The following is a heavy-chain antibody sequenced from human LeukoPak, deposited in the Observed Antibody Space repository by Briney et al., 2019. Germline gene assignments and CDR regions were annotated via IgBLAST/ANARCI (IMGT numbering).Heavy chain of an antibody. J-gene: IGHJ6*03. Sequence: ASVKVSCTASGYTFSTYGISWVRQAPGQGLEWMGWISAYNGNTSYAQKLQGRVTMTTDTSTSTAYMELRSLRSDDTAVYYCARYTSGRLNPGFYHYYMDVWGKGTTVTVSS. D-gene: IGHD6-19*01. V-gene: IGHV1-18*01. CDR1: GYTFSTYG. CDR3: ARYTSGRLNPGFYHYYMDV. CDR2: ISAYNGNT.